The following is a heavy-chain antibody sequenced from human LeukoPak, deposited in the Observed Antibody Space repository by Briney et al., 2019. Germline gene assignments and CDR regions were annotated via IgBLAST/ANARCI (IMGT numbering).Heavy chain of an antibody. CDR3: ARGVAAAGSCAFDI. J-gene: IGHJ3*02. Sequence: SETLSLTCTVSGGSISSYYWSWIRQPPGKGLEWIGYIYYSGSTNYNPSLKSRVTISVDTSKNQFSLKLSSVTAADTAVYYRARGVAAAGSCAFDIWGQGTMVTVSS. CDR1: GGSISSYY. V-gene: IGHV4-59*01. CDR2: IYYSGST. D-gene: IGHD6-13*01.